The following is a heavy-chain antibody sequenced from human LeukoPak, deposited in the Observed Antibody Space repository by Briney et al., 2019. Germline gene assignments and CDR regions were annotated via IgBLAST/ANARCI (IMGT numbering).Heavy chain of an antibody. J-gene: IGHJ4*02. V-gene: IGHV1-2*02. Sequence: ASVKVSCKASGYTFTGYYMHWVRRAPGQGLEWMGWINPNSGGTNYAQKFQGRVTMTRDTSISTAYMELSRLRSDDTAVYYCAREMRSSGWYSDWGQGTLVTVSS. D-gene: IGHD6-19*01. CDR3: AREMRSSGWYSD. CDR2: INPNSGGT. CDR1: GYTFTGYY.